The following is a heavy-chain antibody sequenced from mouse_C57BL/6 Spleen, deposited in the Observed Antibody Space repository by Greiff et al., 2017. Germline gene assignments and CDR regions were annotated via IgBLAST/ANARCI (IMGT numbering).Heavy chain of an antibody. Sequence: VQLQQSGPELVKPGASVKISCKASGYAFSSSWMNWVKQRPGKGLEWIGRIYPGDGDTNYNGKFKGKATLTADKSSSTAYMQLSSLTSEDSAVYFCAIYDDYAWFAYWGQGTLVTVSA. V-gene: IGHV1-82*01. D-gene: IGHD2-4*01. CDR2: IYPGDGDT. CDR1: GYAFSSSW. CDR3: AIYDDYAWFAY. J-gene: IGHJ3*01.